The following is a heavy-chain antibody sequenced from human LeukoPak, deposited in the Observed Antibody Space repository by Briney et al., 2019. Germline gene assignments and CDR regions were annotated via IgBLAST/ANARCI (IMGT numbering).Heavy chain of an antibody. Sequence: GSLRLSCAASGFTFSSYDMHWVRQAPGKGLEWVAVMWSDGSNKYHADSVKGRFTISRDNSKNTLYLQMNSLRAEDTAVYYCARNSSLDYWGQGPRVTVS. D-gene: IGHD2-15*01. J-gene: IGHJ4*02. CDR3: ARNSSLDY. CDR2: MWSDGSNK. CDR1: GFTFSSYD. V-gene: IGHV3-33*01.